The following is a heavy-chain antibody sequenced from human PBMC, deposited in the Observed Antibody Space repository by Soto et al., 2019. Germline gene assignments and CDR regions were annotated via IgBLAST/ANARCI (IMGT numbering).Heavy chain of an antibody. CDR1: GFTFSSYA. Sequence: GGSLRLSCAASGFTFSSYAMAWVRQAPGKGLEWVSVISGSGGSTYYADSVKGRFTISRDNPKNTLYLQINSLRGDDTAVYYCAKGDTIYCSGGICRFDYWGQGILVTVSS. CDR3: AKGDTIYCSGGICRFDY. D-gene: IGHD2-15*01. J-gene: IGHJ4*02. CDR2: ISGSGGST. V-gene: IGHV3-23*01.